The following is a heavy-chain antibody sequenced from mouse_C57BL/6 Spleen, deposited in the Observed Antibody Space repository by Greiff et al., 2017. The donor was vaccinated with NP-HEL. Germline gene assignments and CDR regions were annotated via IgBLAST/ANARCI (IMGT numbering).Heavy chain of an antibody. CDR3: ARRSRITTVVAPVFDY. CDR2: IDPSDSYT. Sequence: QVQLQQPGAELVRPGTSVKLSCKASGYTFTSYWMHWVKQRPGQGLEWIGVIDPSDSYTNYNQKFKGKATLTVDTSSSTAYMQLSSLTSEDSAVYYCARRSRITTVVAPVFDYWGQGTTLTVSS. J-gene: IGHJ2*01. V-gene: IGHV1-59*01. D-gene: IGHD1-1*01. CDR1: GYTFTSYW.